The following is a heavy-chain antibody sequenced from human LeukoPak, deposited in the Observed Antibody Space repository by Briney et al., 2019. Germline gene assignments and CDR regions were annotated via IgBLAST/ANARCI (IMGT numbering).Heavy chain of an antibody. CDR1: GYTLSESS. CDR3: ATGGTMVQSNVFDI. D-gene: IGHD3-10*01. CDR2: SDPESGET. Sequence: ASVKVSCKVSGYTLSESSMQWLRQAPGKGLEWMGGSDPESGETIYAQKFEGRVTVTEDTSTDTAYMELRGLRSEDTAVYYCATGGTMVQSNVFDIWGQGTMVTVSS. J-gene: IGHJ3*02. V-gene: IGHV1-24*01.